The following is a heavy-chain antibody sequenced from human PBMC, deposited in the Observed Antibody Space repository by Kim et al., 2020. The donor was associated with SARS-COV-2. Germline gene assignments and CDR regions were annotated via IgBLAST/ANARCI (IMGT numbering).Heavy chain of an antibody. CDR3: AKDLAPPRRAFDI. CDR1: GFTFSSYG. CDR2: ISYDGSNK. V-gene: IGHV3-30*18. Sequence: GGSLRLSCAASGFTFSSYGMHWVRQAPGKGLEWVAVISYDGSNKYYADSVKGRFTISRDNSKNTLYLQMNSLRAEDTAVYYCAKDLAPPRRAFDIWGQGTMVTVSS. J-gene: IGHJ3*02.